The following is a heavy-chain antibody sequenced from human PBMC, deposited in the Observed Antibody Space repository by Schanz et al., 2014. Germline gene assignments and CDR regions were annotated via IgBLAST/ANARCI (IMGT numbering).Heavy chain of an antibody. J-gene: IGHJ4*02. V-gene: IGHV3-20*04. CDR3: AASSGWHPSTDY. Sequence: EVQLVESGGGLVQPGGSLRLSCAASGFTFENYALTWVRQVPGKGLEWVSRINWSDGGSTGYADSVRGRFTISRDNAKSSLYLQMNSLRVEDTAVYYCAASSGWHPSTDYWGQGTLVTVSS. CDR1: GFTFENYA. D-gene: IGHD6-19*01. CDR2: INWSDGGST.